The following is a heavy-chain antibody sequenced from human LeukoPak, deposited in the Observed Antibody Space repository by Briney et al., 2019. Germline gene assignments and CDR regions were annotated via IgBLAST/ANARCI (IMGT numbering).Heavy chain of an antibody. CDR1: GYTFTGYY. J-gene: IGHJ4*02. CDR3: ARSGDYYDSSDYYYIDY. CDR2: INPNSGGT. V-gene: IGHV1-2*02. Sequence: GASVKVSCKASGYTFTGYYMHWVRQAPGQGLEWMGWINPNSGGTNYAQKFQGRVTMTRDTSISTAYMELSRLRSDDTAVYYRARSGDYYDSSDYYYIDYWGQGTLVTVSS. D-gene: IGHD3-22*01.